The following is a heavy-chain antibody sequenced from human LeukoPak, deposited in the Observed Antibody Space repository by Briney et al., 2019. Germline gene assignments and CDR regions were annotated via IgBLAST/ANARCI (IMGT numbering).Heavy chain of an antibody. Sequence: GGSLRLCCAASGFTFSSYSMNWARQAPGKGLEWVSSISSSSSYIYYADSVKGRFTISRDNAKNSLYLQMNSLRAEDTAVYYCARLALRGGLVPWGQGTLVTVSS. J-gene: IGHJ5*02. CDR2: ISSSSSYI. CDR1: GFTFSSYS. V-gene: IGHV3-21*01. D-gene: IGHD3-16*01. CDR3: ARLALRGGLVP.